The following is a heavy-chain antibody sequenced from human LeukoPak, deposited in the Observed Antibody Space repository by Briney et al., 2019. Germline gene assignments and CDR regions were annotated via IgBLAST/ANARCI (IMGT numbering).Heavy chain of an antibody. CDR1: GFTFSSYG. V-gene: IGHV3-33*06. CDR2: IWYDGSNK. CDR3: AKADGYCSGGSCYSDAFDI. D-gene: IGHD2-15*01. Sequence: PGGSLRLSCAASGFTFSSYGMHWVRQAPGKGLEWVAVIWYDGSNKYYADSVKGRFTISRDNSKNTLYLQMNSLRAEHTAVYYRAKADGYCSGGSCYSDAFDIWGQGTMVTVSS. J-gene: IGHJ3*02.